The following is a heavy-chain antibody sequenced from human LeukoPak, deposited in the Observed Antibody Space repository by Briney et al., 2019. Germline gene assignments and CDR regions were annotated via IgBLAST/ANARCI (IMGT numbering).Heavy chain of an antibody. CDR1: GYTFTSYY. CDR3: ARVGLGATLYYGMDV. J-gene: IGHJ6*02. CDR2: INPSGGST. Sequence: ASVKVSCKASGYTFTSYYMLWVRQAPGQGLEWMGIINPSGGSTSYAQKFQGRVTMTRDTSTSTVYMELSSLRSEDTAVYYCARVGLGATLYYGMDVWGQGTTVTVSS. D-gene: IGHD1-26*01. V-gene: IGHV1-46*01.